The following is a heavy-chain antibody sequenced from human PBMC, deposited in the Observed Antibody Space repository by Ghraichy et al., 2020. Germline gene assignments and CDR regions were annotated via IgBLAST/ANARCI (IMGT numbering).Heavy chain of an antibody. CDR3: ASEGDGDIDSIYLDY. Sequence: GESLNISCAGSGFAFRSYGIHWVRQAPGKGLEWVAVIGYDGSEKYYADSVTGRFTFSRANSKNTAYLQMNNLRAEDTAIYYCASEGDGDIDSIYLDYWGQGTLVTVSS. CDR1: GFAFRSYG. J-gene: IGHJ4*02. D-gene: IGHD4-17*01. V-gene: IGHV3-33*01. CDR2: IGYDGSEK.